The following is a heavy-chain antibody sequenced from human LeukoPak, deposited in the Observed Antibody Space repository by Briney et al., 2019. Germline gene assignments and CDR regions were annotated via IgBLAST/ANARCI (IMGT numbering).Heavy chain of an antibody. CDR1: GGSFSGYY. V-gene: IGHV4-34*01. D-gene: IGHD5-12*01. Sequence: SETLSLTCAVYGGSFSGYYWSWIRQPPGKGLEWIGEINHSGSTNYNPSLKSRVTISVDTSKNQFSLKLSSVTAADTAVYYCARVSGYSGYDPWSYYYYMDVWGKGTTVTISS. CDR3: ARVSGYSGYDPWSYYYYMDV. J-gene: IGHJ6*03. CDR2: INHSGST.